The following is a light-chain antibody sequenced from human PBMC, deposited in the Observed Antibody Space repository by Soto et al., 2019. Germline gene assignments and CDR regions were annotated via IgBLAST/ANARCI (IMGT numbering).Light chain of an antibody. CDR1: QDVNTN. CDR3: QHYNNWQSYS. Sequence: ETVMTQSPDALSVSPGESATRSCTASQDVNTNLAWFHRKPGQTPPLVLYGASMRATGIPARFSGSGSGRHFALTTSSLHAEGFGVYDCQHYNNWQSYSFGQG. CDR2: GAS. J-gene: IGKJ2*03. V-gene: IGKV3-15*01.